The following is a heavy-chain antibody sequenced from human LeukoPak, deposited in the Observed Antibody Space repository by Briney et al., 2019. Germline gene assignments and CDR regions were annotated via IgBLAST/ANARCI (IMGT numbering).Heavy chain of an antibody. V-gene: IGHV3-48*01. D-gene: IGHD6-19*01. Sequence: GGSLRLSCAASGFTFSSYSMNWVRQAPGKGLEWVSYISSSSSTIYYADSVKGRFTISRDNAKNSLYLQMNSLRAEDTAVYYCARESGIAVAGISVGAFDIWGQGTMVTVSS. CDR3: ARESGIAVAGISVGAFDI. CDR2: ISSSSSTI. CDR1: GFTFSSYS. J-gene: IGHJ3*02.